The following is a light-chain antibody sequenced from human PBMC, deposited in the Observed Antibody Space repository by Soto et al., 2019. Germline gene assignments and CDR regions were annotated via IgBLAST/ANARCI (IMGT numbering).Light chain of an antibody. J-gene: IGLJ2*01. CDR1: SSDVGGYNF. V-gene: IGLV2-14*01. CDR3: SSYTCSSTVV. CDR2: EVI. Sequence: QSALTQPASVSGSPGQSITISCTGTSSDVGGYNFVSWYQQHPGKAPKLMIYEVINRPSGVSNRFSGSKSGNTASLTISGLQAEDEADYYCSSYTCSSTVVFGGGTKLIVL.